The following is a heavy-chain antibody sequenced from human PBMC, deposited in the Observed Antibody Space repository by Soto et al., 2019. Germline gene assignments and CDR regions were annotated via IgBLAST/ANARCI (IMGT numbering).Heavy chain of an antibody. CDR2: IWFEATNK. CDR3: ARARRETRPKYYYYGMDV. J-gene: IGHJ6*02. V-gene: IGHV3-33*01. D-gene: IGHD1-1*01. Sequence: QVQLVESGGGVVQPGRSLRLSCAASGFTFSAYGMHWVRQAPGKGLEWVSVIWFEATNKSYADAVKGRFTVSRDNSKKMLYLQMNSLRAEDTAIYYCARARRETRPKYYYYGMDVWGQGTTVTVSS. CDR1: GFTFSAYG.